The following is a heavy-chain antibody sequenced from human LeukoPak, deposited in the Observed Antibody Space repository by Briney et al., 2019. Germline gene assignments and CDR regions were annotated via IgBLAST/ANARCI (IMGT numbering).Heavy chain of an antibody. V-gene: IGHV3-48*03. J-gene: IGHJ4*02. CDR2: ISNSGSPI. CDR1: GFTFSSYE. D-gene: IGHD1-1*01. Sequence: GGSLRLSCAASGFTFSSYEMNWVRQAPGKGLEWVSYISNSGSPIYYADSVKGRFTISRDNAKNSLYLQMNSLRAEDTAVYYCARDPLSTGTWYWGQGTLVTVSS. CDR3: ARDPLSTGTWY.